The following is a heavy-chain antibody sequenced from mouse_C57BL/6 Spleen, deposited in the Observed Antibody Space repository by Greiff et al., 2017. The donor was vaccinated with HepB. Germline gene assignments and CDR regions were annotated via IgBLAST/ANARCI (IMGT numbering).Heavy chain of an antibody. CDR1: GYAFSSSW. D-gene: IGHD2-5*01. V-gene: IGHV1-82*01. J-gene: IGHJ2*01. CDR2: IYPGDGDT. CDR3: ARCGNYSNFYFDY. Sequence: QVQLQQSGPELVKPGASVKISCKASGYAFSSSWMNWVKQRPGKGLEWIGRIYPGDGDTNYNGKFKGKATLTADKSSSPAYMQLSSLTSEDSAVYFCARCGNYSNFYFDYWGQGTTLTVSS.